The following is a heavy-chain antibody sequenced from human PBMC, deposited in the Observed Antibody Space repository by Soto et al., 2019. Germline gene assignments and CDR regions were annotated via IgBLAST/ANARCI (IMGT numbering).Heavy chain of an antibody. V-gene: IGHV3-30-3*01. D-gene: IGHD3-10*01. CDR3: ARDRGY. J-gene: IGHJ4*02. CDR1: GFTFSSYA. CDR2: ISYDGSNK. Sequence: QVQLVESGGGVVQPGRSLRLSCAASGFTFSSYAMHWVRQAPGKGLEWVAVISYDGSNKYYADSVKGRFTSARDNSKNTLYLQMNSLRAEDTAVYYCARDRGYWGQGTLVTVSS.